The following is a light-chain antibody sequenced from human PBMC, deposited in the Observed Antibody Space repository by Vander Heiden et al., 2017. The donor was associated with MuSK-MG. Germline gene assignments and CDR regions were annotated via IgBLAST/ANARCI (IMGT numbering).Light chain of an antibody. V-gene: IGKV4-1*01. Sequence: DIVMTQSPDSLAVSLGERATINCKSSQSVLYSSNNKNYLAWYQHKPGQPPKVLIYWASTRESGVPDRFSGSGSGTDFTLTISSLQAEDVAVYYCQQDNTTPYTFGQGTKLEIK. CDR3: QQDNTTPYT. CDR1: QSVLYSSNNKNY. J-gene: IGKJ2*01. CDR2: WAS.